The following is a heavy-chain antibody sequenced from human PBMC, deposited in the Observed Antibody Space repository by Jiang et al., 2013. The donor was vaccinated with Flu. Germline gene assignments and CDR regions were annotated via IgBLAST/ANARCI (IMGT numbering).Heavy chain of an antibody. D-gene: IGHD3-10*01. CDR1: GFTVSSNY. J-gene: IGHJ4*02. CDR3: ARAGFGELLPFDY. V-gene: IGHV3-53*01. CDR2: IYSGGST. Sequence: QLLESGGGLIQPGGSLRLSCAASGFTVSSNYMGWVRQAPGKGLEWVSVIYSGGSTYYADSVKGRFTISRDNSKNTLYLQMNSLRAEDTAVYYCARAGFGELLPFDYWGQGTLVTVSS.